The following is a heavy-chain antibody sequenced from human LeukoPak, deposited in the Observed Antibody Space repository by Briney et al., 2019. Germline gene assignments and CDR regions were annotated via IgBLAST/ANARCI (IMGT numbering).Heavy chain of an antibody. J-gene: IGHJ6*04. V-gene: IGHV3-48*03. Sequence: PGGSLRLSCAASGFTFSSYEMNWVRQAPGKGLEWVSYISSSGSTIYYADSVKGRLTISRDNAKNSLYLQMNGLRAEDTAVYYCAELGITMIGGVWGKGTTVTISS. CDR1: GFTFSSYE. D-gene: IGHD3-10*02. CDR3: AELGITMIGGV. CDR2: ISSSGSTI.